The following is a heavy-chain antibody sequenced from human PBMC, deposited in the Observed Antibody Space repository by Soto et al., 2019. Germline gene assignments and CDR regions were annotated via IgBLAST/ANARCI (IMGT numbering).Heavy chain of an antibody. J-gene: IGHJ4*02. Sequence: ASVKVSCKASGYTFTSYAIHWVRQAPGQRLEWMGWINAGNGNTKYSQKFQGRVTITRDTSASTAYMELSSLRSEDTAVYYCARGPPITMIVVVIFFDYWGQGTLVTVSS. V-gene: IGHV1-3*01. CDR1: GYTFTSYA. CDR2: INAGNGNT. D-gene: IGHD3-22*01. CDR3: ARGPPITMIVVVIFFDY.